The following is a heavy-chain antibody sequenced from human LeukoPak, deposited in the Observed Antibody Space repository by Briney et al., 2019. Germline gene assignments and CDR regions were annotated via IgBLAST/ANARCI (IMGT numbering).Heavy chain of an antibody. D-gene: IGHD3-10*01. CDR2: IDPSDSYT. CDR1: GYSFTTSW. J-gene: IGHJ4*02. Sequence: GESLRISCKGSGYSFTTSWITWVRQMPGKGLEWMGTIDPSDSYTNYSPSFQGHVTISADKSITTAYLQWSSLKALDSAIYYCARGDGDLYAFDYWGQGTLVTVSS. V-gene: IGHV5-10-1*01. CDR3: ARGDGDLYAFDY.